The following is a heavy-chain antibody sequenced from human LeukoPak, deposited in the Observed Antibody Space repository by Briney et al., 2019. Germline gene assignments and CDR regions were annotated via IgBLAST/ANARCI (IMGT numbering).Heavy chain of an antibody. D-gene: IGHD3-10*01. V-gene: IGHV3-74*01. CDR3: ARDYYGSGSYYPAGDAFDI. J-gene: IGHJ3*02. CDR1: GFTFSSYW. CDR2: INNDGSGT. Sequence: GGSLRLSCAASGFTFSSYWMHWVRQAPGKGPVWVSRINNDGSGTTYADSVKGRFTISRDDAKNTLYLQMNSLRAEDTAVYYCARDYYGSGSYYPAGDAFDIWGQGTMVTVSS.